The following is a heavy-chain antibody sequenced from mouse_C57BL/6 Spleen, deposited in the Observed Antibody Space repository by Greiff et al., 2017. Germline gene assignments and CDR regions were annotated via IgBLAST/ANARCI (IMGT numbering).Heavy chain of an antibody. J-gene: IGHJ2*01. CDR3: ARVGGYFDY. CDR2: ISYDGSN. Sequence: EVKVEESGPGLVKPSQSLSLTCSVTGYSITSGYYWNWIRQFPGNKLEWMGYISYDGSNNYNPSLKNRISITRYTSKNQFFLKLNSVTTEDTATYYCARVGGYFDYWGQGTTLTVSS. D-gene: IGHD3-1*01. V-gene: IGHV3-6*01. CDR1: GYSITSGYY.